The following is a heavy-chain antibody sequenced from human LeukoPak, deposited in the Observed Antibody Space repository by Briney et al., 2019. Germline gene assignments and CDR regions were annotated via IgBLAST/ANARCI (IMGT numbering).Heavy chain of an antibody. D-gene: IGHD3-16*01. CDR1: GGSISSSSYY. J-gene: IGHJ5*02. CDR2: IYYSGST. CDR3: ARDRDRLNWFDP. Sequence: KPSETLSLTCTVSGGSISSSSYYWGWIRQPPGKGLEWIGSIYYSGSTYYNPSLKSRVTISVDTSKNQFSLKLSSVTAADTAVYYCARDRDRLNWFDPWGQGTLVTVSS. V-gene: IGHV4-39*07.